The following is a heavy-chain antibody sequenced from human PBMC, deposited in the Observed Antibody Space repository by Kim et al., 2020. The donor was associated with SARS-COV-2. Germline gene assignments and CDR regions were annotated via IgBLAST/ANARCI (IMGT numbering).Heavy chain of an antibody. CDR1: GFTFSSYS. D-gene: IGHD2-15*01. CDR3: ARDMAGWWLPNWFDP. V-gene: IGHV3-48*02. CDR2: ISSSSSTI. J-gene: IGHJ5*02. Sequence: GGSLRLSCAASGFTFSSYSMNWVRQAPGKGLEWVSYISSSSSTIYYADSVKGRFTISRDNAKNSLYLQMNSLRDEDTAVYYCARDMAGWWLPNWFDPWGQGTLVTVSS.